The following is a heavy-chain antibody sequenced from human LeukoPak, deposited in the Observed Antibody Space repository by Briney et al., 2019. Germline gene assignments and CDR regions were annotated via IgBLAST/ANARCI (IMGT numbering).Heavy chain of an antibody. V-gene: IGHV1-18*01. D-gene: IGHD5-18*01. CDR1: GYIFSSYG. J-gene: IGHJ4*02. CDR2: ISANNGNT. Sequence: ASVKVSCKTSGYIFSSYGISWVRQAPGQGLEWMGWISANNGNTNYAQKLQGRVTMTKDTSTNTAYMELRSLRVDDTAVYYCARDGYSYGYWMYYFDYWGQGTLVTVSS. CDR3: ARDGYSYGYWMYYFDY.